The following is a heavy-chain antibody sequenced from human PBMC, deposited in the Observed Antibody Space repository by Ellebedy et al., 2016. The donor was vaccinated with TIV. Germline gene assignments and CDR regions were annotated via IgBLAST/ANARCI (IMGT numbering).Heavy chain of an antibody. CDR1: GYTFTGYY. V-gene: IGHV1-2*02. J-gene: IGHJ4*02. CDR3: ARVSSGWGGFDY. CDR2: INPNSGGT. D-gene: IGHD6-19*01. Sequence: AASVKVSCKASGYTFTGYYMHWVRQAPGQGLEWMGWINPNSGGTNYAQKFQGRVTMTRDTSISTAYMELSRLRSDDTAVYYCARVSSGWGGFDYWGQGTLVTVSS.